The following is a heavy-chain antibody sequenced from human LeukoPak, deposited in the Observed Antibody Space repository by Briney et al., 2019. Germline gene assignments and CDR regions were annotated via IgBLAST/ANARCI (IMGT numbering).Heavy chain of an antibody. CDR2: FDPEDGET. J-gene: IGHJ4*02. CDR3: ARDKYYDSSGYYHPIEPSFDY. V-gene: IGHV1-24*01. Sequence: ASVKVSCKVSGYTLTELSMHWVRQAPGKGLEWMGGFDPEDGETIYAQKFQGRVTMTRDMSTSTVYMELSSLRSEDTAVYYCARDKYYDSSGYYHPIEPSFDYWGQGTLVTVSS. CDR1: GYTLTELS. D-gene: IGHD3-22*01.